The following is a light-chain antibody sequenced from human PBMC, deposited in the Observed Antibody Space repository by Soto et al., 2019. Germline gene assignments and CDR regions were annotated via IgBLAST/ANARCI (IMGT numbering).Light chain of an antibody. CDR2: GAV. CDR3: QQLNNLPPFT. Sequence: IQLTQSPSSLSASIGDRVTITCRASQGISNYLAWYQQKPGKAPKLLIYGAVTLQSGVPSRFSGSGSGTDFPLTISSLQPDDLATYYCQQLNNLPPFTFGPGTKVDLK. J-gene: IGKJ3*01. V-gene: IGKV1-9*01. CDR1: QGISNY.